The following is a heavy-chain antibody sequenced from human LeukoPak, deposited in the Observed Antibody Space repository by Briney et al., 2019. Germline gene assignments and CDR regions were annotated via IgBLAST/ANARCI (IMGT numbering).Heavy chain of an antibody. CDR3: ARDSLALWFGESFPFDY. CDR1: GFTFSSYS. V-gene: IGHV3-21*01. D-gene: IGHD3-10*01. J-gene: IGHJ4*02. CDR2: ISSSSSYI. Sequence: PGGSLRLSCAASGFTFSSYSMNWVRQAPGKGLEWVSSISSSSSYIYYADSVKGRFTISRDNAKNSLYLQMNSLRAEDTAVYYCARDSLALWFGESFPFDYWGQGTLVTVSS.